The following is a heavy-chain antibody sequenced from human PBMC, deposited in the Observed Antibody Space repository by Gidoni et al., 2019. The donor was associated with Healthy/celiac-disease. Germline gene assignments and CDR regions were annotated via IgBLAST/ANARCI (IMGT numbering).Heavy chain of an antibody. CDR3: ARERGLFYYYYGMDV. Sequence: EVQLVASGGGLVQPGGSLRLSCAASGLPFSSYEMTWVRQAPGKGLEWVSYISSIGSTIYYADAVKGRCTISRDNAKNSLYLQMNSLRAEDTAVYYCARERGLFYYYYGMDVWGQGTTVTVSS. D-gene: IGHD3-10*01. J-gene: IGHJ6*02. V-gene: IGHV3-48*03. CDR1: GLPFSSYE. CDR2: ISSIGSTI.